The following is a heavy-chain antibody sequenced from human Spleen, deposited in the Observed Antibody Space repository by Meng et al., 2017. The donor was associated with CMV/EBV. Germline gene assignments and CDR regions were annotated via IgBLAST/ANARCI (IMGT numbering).Heavy chain of an antibody. Sequence: ASVKVSCKASGYYFTDYYIHWVRQAPGQGLEWMGMINPSGGSTHYAQKFQGRVTLTRDTSTSTVYMQLSSLRSEDTAAYYCASVLDYGHEFDYWGQGTLVTVSS. D-gene: IGHD4-17*01. CDR1: GYYFTDYY. V-gene: IGHV1-46*01. CDR3: ASVLDYGHEFDY. J-gene: IGHJ4*02. CDR2: INPSGGST.